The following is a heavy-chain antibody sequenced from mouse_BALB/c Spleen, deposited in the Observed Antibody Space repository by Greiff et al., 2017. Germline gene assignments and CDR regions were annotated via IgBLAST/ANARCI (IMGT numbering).Heavy chain of an antibody. CDR2: INPSTGYT. D-gene: IGHD2-1*01. J-gene: IGHJ3*01. CDR1: GYTFTSYW. V-gene: IGHV1-7*01. CDR3: ARWGNDFAY. Sequence: QVQLQQSGAELAKPGASVKMSCKASGYTFTSYWMHWVKQRPGQGLEWIGYINPSTGYTEYNQKFKDKATLTADKSSSTAYMQLSSLTSEDSAVYYCARWGNDFAYWGQGTLVTVSA.